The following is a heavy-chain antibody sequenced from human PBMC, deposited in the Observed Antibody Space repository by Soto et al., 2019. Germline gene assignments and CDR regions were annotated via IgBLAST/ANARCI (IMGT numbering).Heavy chain of an antibody. CDR1: GYSFTSYG. D-gene: IGHD1-26*01. V-gene: IGHV1-18*01. CDR2: ISAYNGNT. Sequence: GASVKVSCKASGYSFTSYGISWVRQAPGQGFEWMGWISAYNGNTNYAQKLQGRVTMTTDTSTSTAYMELRSLRSDDTAVYYCARSPLGATEYYYYGMDVWGQGTTVTVSS. J-gene: IGHJ6*02. CDR3: ARSPLGATEYYYYGMDV.